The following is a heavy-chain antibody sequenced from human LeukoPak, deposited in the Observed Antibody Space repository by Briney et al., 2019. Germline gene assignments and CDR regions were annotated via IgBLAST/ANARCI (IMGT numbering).Heavy chain of an antibody. V-gene: IGHV3-74*01. J-gene: IGHJ3*02. CDR1: GFTFSSYW. CDR2: INSDGSTT. Sequence: GGSLRLSCAASGFTFSSYWMHWVRQAPGKGLVWVSRINSDGSTTSYADSVKGRFTISRDNARNTLYLQMNSLRAEDTAVYYCSRDTADDAFDIWGQGTMVTVSS. CDR3: SRDTADDAFDI.